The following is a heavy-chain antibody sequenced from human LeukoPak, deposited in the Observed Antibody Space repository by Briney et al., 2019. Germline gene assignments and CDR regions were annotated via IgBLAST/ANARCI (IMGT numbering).Heavy chain of an antibody. V-gene: IGHV3-30-3*01. CDR3: AREYNWNDDYYYYGMDV. Sequence: PGGSLRLSCAASGFTFSSYAMHWVRQAPGKGLEWVAVISYDGSNKYYADSVKGRFTISRDNSKNTLYLQMNSLRAEDTAAYYCAREYNWNDDYYYYGMDVWGQGTTVTVSS. J-gene: IGHJ6*02. CDR1: GFTFSSYA. D-gene: IGHD1-20*01. CDR2: ISYDGSNK.